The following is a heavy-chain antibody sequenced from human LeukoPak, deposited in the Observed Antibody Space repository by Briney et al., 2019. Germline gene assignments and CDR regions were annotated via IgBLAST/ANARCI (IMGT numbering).Heavy chain of an antibody. CDR3: AKDGGLWVSAHWGDS. CDR2: ITTGGPNT. V-gene: IGHV3-23*01. D-gene: IGHD7-27*01. Sequence: GGSLRLSCTASGFTFSSCTMSWVRQAPGKGLKWVSTITTGGPNTYYADSVKGRFTVSRDDSKNTLYLQMNSLRAEDTAVYYCAKDGGLWVSAHWGDSWGRGTLVTVSS. CDR1: GFTFSSCT. J-gene: IGHJ4*02.